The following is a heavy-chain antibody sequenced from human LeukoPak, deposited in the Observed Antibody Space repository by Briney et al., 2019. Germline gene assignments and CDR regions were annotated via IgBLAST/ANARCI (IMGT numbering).Heavy chain of an antibody. V-gene: IGHV3-53*04. D-gene: IGHD1-1*01. CDR2: IYSPGSK. Sequence: QPGGSPRLSFSASGFPFSHYAMYRVRQPPGKGLGGVSVIYSPGSKYSADSVKGRFTISRHNSKNTVYVQMDTLRPEDTAVYYCARADTTLSYKLDYWGQGTLVTVSS. CDR3: ARADTTLSYKLDY. CDR1: GFPFSHYA. J-gene: IGHJ4*02.